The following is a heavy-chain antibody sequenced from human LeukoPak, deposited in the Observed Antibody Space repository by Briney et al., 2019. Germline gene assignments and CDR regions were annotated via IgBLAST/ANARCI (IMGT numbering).Heavy chain of an antibody. D-gene: IGHD4-17*01. Sequence: SQTLSLTCTVSGGSISSGSYCWSWIRQPAGKGLEWIGRIYTSGSTNYNPSLKSRVTISVDTSKNQFSPKLSSVTAADTAVYYCARGGAMTPAYWGQGTLVTVSS. CDR3: ARGGAMTPAY. CDR1: GGSISSGSYC. CDR2: IYTSGST. V-gene: IGHV4-61*02. J-gene: IGHJ4*02.